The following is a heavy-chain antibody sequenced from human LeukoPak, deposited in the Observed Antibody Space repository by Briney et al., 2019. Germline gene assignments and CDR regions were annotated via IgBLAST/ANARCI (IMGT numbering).Heavy chain of an antibody. J-gene: IGHJ4*02. CDR2: ISYHGINK. V-gene: IGHV3-30-3*01. D-gene: IGHD3-10*01. CDR1: GFTFNDYN. CDR3: ATTRVCGGVLLRPSCLYFED. Sequence: GGSLRLSCAASGFTFNDYNMHWVRQAPGKGLEWVAFISYHGINKNDADSVQGRFTVSRDNSKNTLYLQMNNLRAEDTAVYYCATTRVCGGVLLRPSCLYFEDWGQGALVTVSS.